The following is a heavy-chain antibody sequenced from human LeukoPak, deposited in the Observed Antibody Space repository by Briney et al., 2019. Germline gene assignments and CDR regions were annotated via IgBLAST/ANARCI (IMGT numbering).Heavy chain of an antibody. CDR3: AKDIRGSGWYGSYFDY. CDR2: ISWNSGSI. CDR1: GFTFDDYA. D-gene: IGHD6-19*01. Sequence: PGGSLRLSCAASGFTFDDYAMHWVRQAPGKGLEWVSGISWNSGSIGYADSVKGRFTISRDNAKNSLYLQMNSLRAEDTALYYCAKDIRGSGWYGSYFDYWGQGTLVTVSS. V-gene: IGHV3-9*01. J-gene: IGHJ4*02.